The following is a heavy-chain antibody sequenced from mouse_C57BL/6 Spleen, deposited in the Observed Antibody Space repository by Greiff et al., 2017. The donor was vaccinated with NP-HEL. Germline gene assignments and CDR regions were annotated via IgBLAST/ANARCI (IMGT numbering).Heavy chain of an antibody. CDR1: GYTFTSYW. Sequence: QVQLKQPGAELVKPGASVKMSCKASGYTFTSYWITWVKQRPGQGLEWIGDIYPGSGSTNYNEKFKSKATLTVDTSSSTAYMQLSSLTSEDSAVYYCARWDITTVPDVWGTGTTVTVSS. J-gene: IGHJ1*03. D-gene: IGHD1-1*01. V-gene: IGHV1-55*01. CDR3: ARWDITTVPDV. CDR2: IYPGSGST.